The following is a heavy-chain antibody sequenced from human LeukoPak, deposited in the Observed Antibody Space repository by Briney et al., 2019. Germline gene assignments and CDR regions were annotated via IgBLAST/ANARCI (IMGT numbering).Heavy chain of an antibody. V-gene: IGHV4-59*08. CDR2: IYYTGST. CDR1: GRSISSFY. D-gene: IGHD5-18*01. CDR3: AITRGYSYGYLDY. Sequence: SETLSLTCTLSGRSISSFYWSWIRQPPVQGLEWRGYIYYTGSTNYNPSLKSRVTISVDTSKNRFSLKLSSVTAADTAVYYCAITRGYSYGYLDYWGQGALVTVSS. J-gene: IGHJ4*02.